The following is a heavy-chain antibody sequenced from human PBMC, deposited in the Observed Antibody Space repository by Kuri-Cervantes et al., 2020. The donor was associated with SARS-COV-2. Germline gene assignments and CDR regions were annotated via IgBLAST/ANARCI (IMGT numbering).Heavy chain of an antibody. J-gene: IGHJ4*02. CDR1: GYTFTDYY. CDR3: ARGEGARGLMVLFQWRGAGPLDF. D-gene: IGHD3-10*01. Sequence: ASVKVSCKASGYTFTDYYMHWVRQAPGQGLEWMGWINPNSGGTNYAQKFQGWVAMTRDTSLSTAYMELSRLSSDHTAVYSCARGEGARGLMVLFQWRGAGPLDFWGQGTLVTVSS. V-gene: IGHV1-2*04. CDR2: INPNSGGT.